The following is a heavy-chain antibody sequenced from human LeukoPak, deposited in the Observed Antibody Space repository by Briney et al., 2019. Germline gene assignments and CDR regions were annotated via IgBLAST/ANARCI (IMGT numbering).Heavy chain of an antibody. J-gene: IGHJ4*02. D-gene: IGHD6-19*01. CDR2: FDPEDGET. Sequence: ASVKVSCKVSGYTLTELSMHWVRQAPGKGLEWMGGFDPEDGETIYAQKFQGRVTMTEDTSTDTAYVELSSLRSEDTAVYYCATVSSGWSGFDYWGQGTLVTVSS. CDR3: ATVSSGWSGFDY. V-gene: IGHV1-24*01. CDR1: GYTLTELS.